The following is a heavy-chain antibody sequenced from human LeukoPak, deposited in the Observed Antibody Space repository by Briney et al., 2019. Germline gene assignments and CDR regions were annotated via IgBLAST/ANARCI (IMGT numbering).Heavy chain of an antibody. D-gene: IGHD2-2*01. CDR2: INPNSGGT. CDR3: ARARGYCSSTSCYHNPIETNYYYYYGMDV. J-gene: IGHJ6*02. CDR1: GYSFTDYY. Sequence: ASVKVSCKTSGYSFTDYYMHWVRQAPGQGLEWMGWINPNSGGTNYAQKVQGRVTMTRDTSINTAYMELSRLRSDDTAVYYCARARGYCSSTSCYHNPIETNYYYYYGMDVWGQGTTVTVSS. V-gene: IGHV1-2*02.